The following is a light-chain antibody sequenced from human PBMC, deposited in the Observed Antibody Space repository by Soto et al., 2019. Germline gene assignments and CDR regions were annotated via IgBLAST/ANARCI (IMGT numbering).Light chain of an antibody. J-gene: IGKJ1*01. V-gene: IGKV1-5*03. CDR2: KAS. CDR1: QSISSW. CDR3: QQYNTFWT. Sequence: IHMTHAPSTLSASLGDIVAITGRAIQSISSWFAWYQQKPGKAPKLLIYKASSLESGVPSRFSGSGSGTEFTLTISSLQPDDFATYYCQQYNTFWTFGQGTKVDI.